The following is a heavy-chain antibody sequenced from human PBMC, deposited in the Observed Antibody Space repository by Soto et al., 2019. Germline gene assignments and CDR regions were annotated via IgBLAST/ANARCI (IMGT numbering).Heavy chain of an antibody. J-gene: IGHJ6*02. CDR3: AKDRSENFWVYYYAMDV. V-gene: IGHV3-23*01. D-gene: IGHD6-19*01. CDR2: ISGSSSGT. Sequence: GGSLRLSCEASGFNFRAYAMSWVRQAPGKGLEWVSGISGSSSGTYYTDSVKGRFTISRDNSKNTVYLQMNSLRGEDTAVYYCAKDRSENFWVYYYAMDVWGQGTAVT. CDR1: GFNFRAYA.